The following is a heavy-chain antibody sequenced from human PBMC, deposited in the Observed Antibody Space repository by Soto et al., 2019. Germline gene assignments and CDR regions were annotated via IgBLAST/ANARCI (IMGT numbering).Heavy chain of an antibody. J-gene: IGHJ5*02. Sequence: SETLSLTCTVSGGSISSYYWSWIRQPPGKGLEWIGYIYYSGSTNYNPSLKSRVTISVDTSKNQFSLKLSSVTAADTAVYYCARASPLTGYYIGAPGWFDPWGQETLVTVSS. V-gene: IGHV4-59*01. CDR2: IYYSGST. D-gene: IGHD3-9*01. CDR3: ARASPLTGYYIGAPGWFDP. CDR1: GGSISSYY.